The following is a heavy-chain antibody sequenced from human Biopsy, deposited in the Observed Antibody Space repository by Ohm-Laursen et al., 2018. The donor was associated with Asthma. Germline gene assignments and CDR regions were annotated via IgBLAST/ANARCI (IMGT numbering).Heavy chain of an antibody. CDR2: ISKDASTQ. D-gene: IGHD1-1*01. CDR3: VGDGTDDAFDI. J-gene: IGHJ3*02. Sequence: SLRLSCTASGFSFSNFAIHWVRQAPGKGLEWVGVISKDASTQDYADSVKGRFTMARDNSKNTLDLQMNSLREEDAAVYYCVGDGTDDAFDIWGQGTVVSVSS. V-gene: IGHV3-30*01. CDR1: GFSFSNFA.